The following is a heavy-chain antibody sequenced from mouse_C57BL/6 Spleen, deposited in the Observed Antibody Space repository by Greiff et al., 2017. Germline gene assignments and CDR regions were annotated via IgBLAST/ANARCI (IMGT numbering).Heavy chain of an antibody. J-gene: IGHJ4*01. D-gene: IGHD2-5*01. CDR2: INPSTGGT. CDR3: AKYYSNYGAMDY. V-gene: IGHV1-42*01. CDR1: SYSFTGYY. Sequence: VQLKQSGPELVKPGASVKISCKASSYSFTGYYMNWVKQSPEKSLEWIGEINPSTGGTTYNQKFKAKATLTVDKSSSTAYMQLKSLTSEDSAVYYCAKYYSNYGAMDYWGQGTSVTVSS.